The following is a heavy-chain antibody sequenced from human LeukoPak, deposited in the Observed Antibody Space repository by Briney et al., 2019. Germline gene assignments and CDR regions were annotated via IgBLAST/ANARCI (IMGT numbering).Heavy chain of an antibody. CDR2: IKQDGSEK. CDR3: ASDLNSSGYLAGLY. CDR1: GFTFSSYW. V-gene: IGHV3-7*01. D-gene: IGHD3-22*01. J-gene: IGHJ4*02. Sequence: GGSLRLSCAASGFTFSSYWMSWVRQAPGKGLEGVPNIKQDGSEKNYVDSVKGRFTISRDNAKNSLYLQMSSLRAEDTAVYYCASDLNSSGYLAGLYWGQGTLVTVSS.